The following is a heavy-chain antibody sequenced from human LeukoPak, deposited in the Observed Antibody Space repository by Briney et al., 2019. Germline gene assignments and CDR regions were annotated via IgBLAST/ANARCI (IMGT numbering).Heavy chain of an antibody. Sequence: PSETLSLTCTVSGGSISSYYWSWIRQPPGKGLGWIGYIYYSGSTNYNPSLKSRVTISVDTSKNQFSLKLNSVTAADTAVYYCAKNNYGDYGVYYYYYMDVWGKGTTVTVSS. D-gene: IGHD4-17*01. CDR3: AKNNYGDYGVYYYYYMDV. CDR2: IYYSGST. J-gene: IGHJ6*03. V-gene: IGHV4-59*01. CDR1: GGSISSYY.